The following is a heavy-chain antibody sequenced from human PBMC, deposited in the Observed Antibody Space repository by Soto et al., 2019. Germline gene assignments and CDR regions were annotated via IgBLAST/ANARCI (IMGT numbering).Heavy chain of an antibody. V-gene: IGHV6-1*01. J-gene: IGHJ6*02. CDR2: TYYRSKWIH. CDR1: GYSVSSISAA. Sequence: HTRSLTFDISGYSVSSISAAWNLIRQSPSRGLEWLGRTYYRSKWIHEYTVSMESRITINPDTSKNQFSLYIYSVTPEDTAVYYCAGVVWFRGMDVWGQGTPVTVSS. CDR3: AGVVWFRGMDV. D-gene: IGHD3-16*01.